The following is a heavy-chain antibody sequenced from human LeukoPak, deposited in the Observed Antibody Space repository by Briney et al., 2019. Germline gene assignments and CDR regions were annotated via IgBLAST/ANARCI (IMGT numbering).Heavy chain of an antibody. CDR3: ATLWDPVAGTTQPLL. Sequence: PGGSLRLSCAASGFTFSSYEMNWVRQAPGRGLEWVSYISGSGSTIYYGDSLEGRFTISRDNANNSLYLQINSLRVEDTAVYYCATLWDPVAGTTQPLLRGQGTLVTVSS. CDR2: ISGSGSTI. CDR1: GFTFSSYE. J-gene: IGHJ4*02. V-gene: IGHV3-48*03. D-gene: IGHD6-19*01.